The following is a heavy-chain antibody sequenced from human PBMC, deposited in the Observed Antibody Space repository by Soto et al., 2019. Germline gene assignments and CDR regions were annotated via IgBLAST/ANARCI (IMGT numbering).Heavy chain of an antibody. Sequence: SETLSLTCTVSGGSISSGGYYWSWIRQHPGKGLEWIGYIYYSGSTSYNPSLKSRVVMSVDTSKNQFSLKLSSVTAADTAVYFCAMDYRDYTFDAFDIWGQGTMVTVSS. CDR3: AMDYRDYTFDAFDI. CDR2: IYYSGST. J-gene: IGHJ3*02. CDR1: GGSISSGGYY. V-gene: IGHV4-31*03. D-gene: IGHD4-17*01.